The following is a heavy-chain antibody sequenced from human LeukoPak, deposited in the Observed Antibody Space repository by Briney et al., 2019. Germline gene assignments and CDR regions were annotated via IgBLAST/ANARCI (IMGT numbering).Heavy chain of an antibody. D-gene: IGHD6-19*01. V-gene: IGHV5-51*01. Sequence: GESLKISCKGSGYSFTSYWIGWVRQMPRKGLEWMGIIYPGDSDTRYSPSFQGQVTILADKSISTAYLQWSSLKASDTAMYYCARHIAVAGRGYYGMDVWGQGTTVTVSS. CDR1: GYSFTSYW. CDR3: ARHIAVAGRGYYGMDV. J-gene: IGHJ6*02. CDR2: IYPGDSDT.